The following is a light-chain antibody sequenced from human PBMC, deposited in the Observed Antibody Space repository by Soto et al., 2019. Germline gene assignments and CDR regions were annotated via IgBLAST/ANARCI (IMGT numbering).Light chain of an antibody. CDR1: RSVSSY. J-gene: IGKJ2*01. CDR2: DAS. V-gene: IGKV3-11*01. CDR3: QQRSNWPPT. Sequence: EIVLTQSPATLSLSPGERATLSCRASRSVSSYLAWYQQKPGQAPRLLIYDASNRATGISARFSGSGSGTDFTLTISSLEPEDFAVYYCQQRSNWPPTFGQGTKLEIK.